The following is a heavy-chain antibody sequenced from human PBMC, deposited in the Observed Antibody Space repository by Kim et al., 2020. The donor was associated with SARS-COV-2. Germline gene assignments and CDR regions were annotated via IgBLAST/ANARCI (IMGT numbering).Heavy chain of an antibody. Sequence: GGSLRLSCVVSGFAFDTFWMHWVRQAPGKGLEWVSRISSDGTTTYYADSVKGRFTISRDNAKNTLYLQMHSLTAEDTAVYYCASWGSPVSLGGVWWGWG. V-gene: IGHV3-74*01. D-gene: IGHD2-21*01. CDR1: GFAFDTFW. J-gene: IGHJ6*03. CDR2: ISSDGTTT. CDR3: ASWGSPVSLGGVWWG.